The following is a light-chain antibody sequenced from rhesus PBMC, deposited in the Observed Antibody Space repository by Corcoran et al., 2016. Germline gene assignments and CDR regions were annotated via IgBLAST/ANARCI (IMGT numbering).Light chain of an antibody. CDR3: LQGYSTPFT. Sequence: DIQMTQSPSSLSASVGDRVTITCRASENVNNYLHWYQQKPGKSPKLLIYKASTLQSGVPSRFSGSGSVTDFTLTISSLQPEDFATYYCLQGYSTPFTFGPGTKLDIK. CDR2: KAS. V-gene: IGKV1-74*01. J-gene: IGKJ3*01. CDR1: ENVNNY.